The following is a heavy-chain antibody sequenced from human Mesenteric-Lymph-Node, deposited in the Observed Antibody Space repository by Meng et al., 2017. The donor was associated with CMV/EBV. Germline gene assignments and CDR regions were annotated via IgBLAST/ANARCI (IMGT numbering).Heavy chain of an antibody. Sequence: LSLTCAASGFTFSSYSMNWVRQAPGKGLEWVSSISSSSSYIYYADSVKGRFTISRDNAKNSLYLQMNSLRAEDTAVYYCARGSGIAVAGRYYYYGMDVWGQGTTVTVSS. D-gene: IGHD6-19*01. CDR2: ISSSSSYI. CDR3: ARGSGIAVAGRYYYYGMDV. CDR1: GFTFSSYS. J-gene: IGHJ6*02. V-gene: IGHV3-21*01.